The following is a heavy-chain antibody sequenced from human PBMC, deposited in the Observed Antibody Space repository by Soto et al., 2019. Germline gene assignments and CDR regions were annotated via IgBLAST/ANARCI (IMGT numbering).Heavy chain of an antibody. CDR1: GFTFSSYS. CDR2: IGGSGSGT. D-gene: IGHD2-2*01. V-gene: IGHV3-23*01. Sequence: EVQLLESGGGLVQPGGFLRLSCAASGFTFSSYSMTWVRQAPGKGLEWVSAIGGSGSGTYYADSVKGRFTISRDNSKDTLYLQMNSLRAEDTAVYYCAKFGGVVAPAGHFDYWGQGTLVTVSS. CDR3: AKFGGVVAPAGHFDY. J-gene: IGHJ4*02.